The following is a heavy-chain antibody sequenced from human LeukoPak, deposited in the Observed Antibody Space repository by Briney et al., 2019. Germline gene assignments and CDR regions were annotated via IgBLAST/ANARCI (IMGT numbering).Heavy chain of an antibody. J-gene: IGHJ4*02. CDR2: ISSSGSTI. D-gene: IGHD3-22*01. V-gene: IGHV3-48*03. CDR1: GFTFSSYE. CDR3: ATHLTPDHYDSSAPLGD. Sequence: GGSLRLSCAASGFTFSSYEMNWVRQAPGKGLEWVSYISSSGSTIYYADSVKGRFTISRDNAKNSLYLQMNSLRAEDTAVYYCATHLTPDHYDSSAPLGDWGQGTLVTVSS.